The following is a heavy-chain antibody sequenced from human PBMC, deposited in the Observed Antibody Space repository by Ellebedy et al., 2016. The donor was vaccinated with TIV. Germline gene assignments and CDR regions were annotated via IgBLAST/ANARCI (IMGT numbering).Heavy chain of an antibody. V-gene: IGHV4-31*03. D-gene: IGHD4-11*01. CDR3: ARADYPNEPFDY. CDR2: IYYSGST. Sequence: MPSETLSLTCTVSGGSISSGGYYWSWIRQHPGKGLEWIGYIYYSGSTYYNPSLKSRVTISVDTSKNQFSLKLSSVTAADTAVYYCARADYPNEPFDYWGQGTLVTVSS. CDR1: GGSISSGGYY. J-gene: IGHJ4*02.